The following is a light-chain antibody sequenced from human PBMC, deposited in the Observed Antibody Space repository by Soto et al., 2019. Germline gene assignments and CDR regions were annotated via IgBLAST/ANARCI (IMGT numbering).Light chain of an antibody. J-gene: IGKJ2*01. V-gene: IGKV2-30*01. CDR1: QSLVFSDGNTF. CDR2: KVS. CDR3: MQGSHWPPRYT. Sequence: DVVMTQSTPSLPVTLGQPASISCRSSQSLVFSDGNTFFNWCHQRPGQSPRRLIYKVSKRDSGVPDRFSGSESATDFTLRISRVEAEDVGVYYCMQGSHWPPRYTFGQGTKLEIK.